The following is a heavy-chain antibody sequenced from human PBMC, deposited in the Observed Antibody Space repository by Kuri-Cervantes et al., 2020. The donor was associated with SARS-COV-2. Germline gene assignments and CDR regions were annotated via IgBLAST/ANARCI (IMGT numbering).Heavy chain of an antibody. D-gene: IGHD6-19*01. Sequence: GGSLRLSCAASGFTVSSNHMSWVRQGPGKGLEWVSILYSDEPYYADSVKGRFTISRDNSKNTLYLQMNSLRDEDTAVYYCARVGPRGTGIAVAGYWYFDLWGRGTLVTVSS. CDR1: GFTVSSNH. CDR3: ARVGPRGTGIAVAGYWYFDL. J-gene: IGHJ2*01. CDR2: LYSDEP. V-gene: IGHV3-53*01.